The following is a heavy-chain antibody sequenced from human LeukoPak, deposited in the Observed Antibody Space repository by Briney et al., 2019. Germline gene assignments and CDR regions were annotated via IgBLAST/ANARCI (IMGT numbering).Heavy chain of an antibody. D-gene: IGHD4-17*01. CDR2: IKQDGSEK. CDR3: VKRRGDNGSPDY. Sequence: GGSLRLSCEASGFTFSSYWMSWVRQAPGKGLEWVANIKQDGSEKKYLDSVKGRFTISRDNAKNSMYLQMNSLRAEDTAVYYCVKRRGDNGSPDYWGQGTLVTVSS. CDR1: GFTFSSYW. V-gene: IGHV3-7*03. J-gene: IGHJ4*02.